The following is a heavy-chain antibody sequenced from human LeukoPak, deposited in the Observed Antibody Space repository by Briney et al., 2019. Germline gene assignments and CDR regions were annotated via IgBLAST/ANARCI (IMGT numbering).Heavy chain of an antibody. CDR2: INPNSGGT. V-gene: IGHV1-2*02. D-gene: IGHD4-17*01. CDR1: GYTFTGYY. CDR3: ARHPRYGDYFLSIDY. J-gene: IGHJ4*02. Sequence: ASVKVSCKASGYTFTGYYMHWVRQAPGQGLEWMGWINPNSGGTNYAQKFQGRVTMTRDTSISTAYMELSRLRSDDTAVYYCARHPRYGDYFLSIDYWGQGTLVIVSS.